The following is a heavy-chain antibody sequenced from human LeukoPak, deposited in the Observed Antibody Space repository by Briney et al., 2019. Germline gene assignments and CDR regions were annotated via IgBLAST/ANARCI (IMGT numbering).Heavy chain of an antibody. V-gene: IGHV1-18*01. CDR1: GYTFTNYG. CDR3: ARDGRFGELFDY. J-gene: IGHJ4*02. Sequence: VASVTVSFKASGYTFTNYGISWVRKAPGQGLEWMGWISAYNGNTNYAQKLQDRVTMTTDTSTSTAYMELRSLRSDDTAVYYCARDGRFGELFDYWGQGTLVTVSS. D-gene: IGHD3-10*01. CDR2: ISAYNGNT.